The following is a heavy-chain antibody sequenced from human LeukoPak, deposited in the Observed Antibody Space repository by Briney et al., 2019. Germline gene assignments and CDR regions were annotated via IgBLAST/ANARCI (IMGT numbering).Heavy chain of an antibody. V-gene: IGHV3-30-3*01. Sequence: GGSLRLSCAASGFTFSSYAMHWVRHAPGKGLEWVAVIPYDGSNKYYADSVKGRFTISRDNSKNTLYLQMNSLRAEDTAVYYCARNESYDILTGYSLEDYGMDVWGQGTTVTVSS. CDR1: GFTFSSYA. J-gene: IGHJ6*02. CDR2: IPYDGSNK. D-gene: IGHD3-9*01. CDR3: ARNESYDILTGYSLEDYGMDV.